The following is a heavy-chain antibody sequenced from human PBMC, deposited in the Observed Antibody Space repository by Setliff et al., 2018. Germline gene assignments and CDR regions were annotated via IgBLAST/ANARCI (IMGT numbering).Heavy chain of an antibody. D-gene: IGHD6-6*01. J-gene: IGHJ5*02. CDR1: GGSISTSNYH. V-gene: IGHV4-39*07. CDR3: ARGYAARVGFGNWFDP. Sequence: SETLSLTCNVSGGSISTSNYHWGWVRQPPGKGLEWIGILYYTGATYYSPSLKSRVTISVDTPNNQFSLKLSSVTAADTAVFYCARGYAARVGFGNWFDPWGQGTLVTVSS. CDR2: LYYTGAT.